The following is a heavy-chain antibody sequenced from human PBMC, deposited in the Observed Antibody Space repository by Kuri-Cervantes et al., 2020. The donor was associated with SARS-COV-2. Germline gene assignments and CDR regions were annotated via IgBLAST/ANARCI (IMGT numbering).Heavy chain of an antibody. J-gene: IGHJ4*02. CDR1: GYTFTGYY. D-gene: IGHD2-15*01. V-gene: IGHV1-2*02. Sequence: ASVKVSCKASGYTFTGYYMHWVRQAPGQGLEWMGWINPNSGGTNYAQKFQGRVTMTRDTSISTAYMELSRLRSDDTAVYYCARVGQGVVAATFFDYWGQGTLVTVSS. CDR2: INPNSGGT. CDR3: ARVGQGVVAATFFDY.